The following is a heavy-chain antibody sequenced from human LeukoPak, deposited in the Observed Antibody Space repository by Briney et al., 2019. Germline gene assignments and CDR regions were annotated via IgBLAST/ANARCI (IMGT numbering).Heavy chain of an antibody. Sequence: PGGSLRLSCAASGFTLSNAWMSWVRQAPGKGLEWLGRIKSNTDGGTTDYAAPVKGRFTISRDDSKNTLYLQMNSLKTEDTAVYYCTTDAVSGVLRYFDWLFPDYWGQGTLVTVSS. V-gene: IGHV3-15*01. D-gene: IGHD3-9*01. CDR2: IKSNTDGGTT. CDR1: GFTLSNAW. CDR3: TTDAVSGVLRYFDWLFPDY. J-gene: IGHJ4*02.